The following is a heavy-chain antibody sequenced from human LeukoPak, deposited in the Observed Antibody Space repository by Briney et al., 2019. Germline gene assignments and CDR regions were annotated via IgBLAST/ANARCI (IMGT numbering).Heavy chain of an antibody. CDR3: AWPGRGYSYGYDY. CDR2: IKQDGREK. CDR1: GFTFSIYW. V-gene: IGHV3-7*01. J-gene: IGHJ4*02. Sequence: GGSLRLSCAASGFTFSIYWMSWVRQAPGKGLEWVANIKQDGREKYYVDSVKGRFTISRDNAKNSLYLQMNSLRAEDTAVYYCAWPGRGYSYGYDYWGQGTLVTVSS. D-gene: IGHD5-18*01.